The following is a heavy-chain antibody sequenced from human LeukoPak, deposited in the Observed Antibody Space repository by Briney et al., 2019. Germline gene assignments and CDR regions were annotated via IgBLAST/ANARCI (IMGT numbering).Heavy chain of an antibody. CDR3: ARVRTLGYCSSTSCYIPYNWFDP. V-gene: IGHV4-34*01. CDR1: GGSISSYY. D-gene: IGHD2-2*02. Sequence: PSETLSLTCTVSGGSISSYYWSWIRQPPGKGLEWIGEINHSGSTNYNPSLKSRVTISVDTSKNQFSLKLSSVTAADTAVYYRARVRTLGYCSSTSCYIPYNWFDPWGQGTLVTVSS. CDR2: INHSGST. J-gene: IGHJ5*02.